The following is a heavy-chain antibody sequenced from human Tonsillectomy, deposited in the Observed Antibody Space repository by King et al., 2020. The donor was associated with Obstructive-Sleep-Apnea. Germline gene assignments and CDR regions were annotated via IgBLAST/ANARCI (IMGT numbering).Heavy chain of an antibody. CDR1: GFTFSSYT. CDR3: AKDQLWEKDY. V-gene: IGHV3-23*04. Sequence: VQLVESGGGLIQPGGSLRLSCAASGFTFSSYTMSWVRQAPGKGLEWVSGISGTCFYTYYADSVKGRFTVVRDNYKNTLYLQMNRLRAEDTAIYYCAKDQLWEKDYWGQGTLVTVSS. D-gene: IGHD5-18*01. CDR2: ISGTCFYT. J-gene: IGHJ4*02.